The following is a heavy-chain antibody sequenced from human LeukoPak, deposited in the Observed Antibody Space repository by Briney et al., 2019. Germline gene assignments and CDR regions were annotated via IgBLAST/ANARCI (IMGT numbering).Heavy chain of an antibody. V-gene: IGHV3-53*01. J-gene: IGHJ3*01. CDR2: SYSGGTT. CDR3: RGWLGSSDV. CDR1: GSTISNTE. D-gene: IGHD6-19*01. Sequence: HPGGSLRLSCAVSGSTISNTEMSWVRQLPGEGPEGVLVSYSGGTTYYADSLKGRFTISRDISKNTVDLQMNSLRVEDTAVYHCRGWLGSSDVWGQGTMVTVSS.